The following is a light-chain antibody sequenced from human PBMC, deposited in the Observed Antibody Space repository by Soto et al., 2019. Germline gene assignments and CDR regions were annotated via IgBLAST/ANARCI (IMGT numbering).Light chain of an antibody. CDR2: DVS. V-gene: IGLV2-14*03. CDR1: SSDVGGFKY. J-gene: IGLJ2*01. Sequence: QSALTQPASVSGSPGQSITISCTGTSSDVGGFKYVAWYQQHPGKAPKVIIYDVSNRPSGVSNRFSGSKSGNTAALTISGLQAEDGADYYCSSYTSRTTLVFGGGTKLTVL. CDR3: SSYTSRTTLV.